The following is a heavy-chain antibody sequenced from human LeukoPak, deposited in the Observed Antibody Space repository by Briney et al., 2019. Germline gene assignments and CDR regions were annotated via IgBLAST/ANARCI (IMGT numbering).Heavy chain of an antibody. CDR2: IYYSGST. CDR3: ARGPYCGGDCYSSLAGYYGMDV. CDR1: GGSISSYY. V-gene: IGHV4-59*01. Sequence: SETLSLTCTGSGGSISSYYWSWIRQPPGKGLEWIGYIYYSGSTNYNPSLKSRVTISVDTSKNQFSLKLSSVTAADTAVYYCARGPYCGGDCYSSLAGYYGMDVWGQGTTVTVSS. D-gene: IGHD2-21*02. J-gene: IGHJ6*02.